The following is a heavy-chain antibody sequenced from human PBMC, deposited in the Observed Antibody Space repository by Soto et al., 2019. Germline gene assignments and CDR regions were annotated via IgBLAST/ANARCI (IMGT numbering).Heavy chain of an antibody. CDR3: AREGERIREISWGDV. Sequence: GGSLRLSCAASGFTFSSYSMNWVRQAPGKGLEWVSYISSSSSTIYYADSVKGRFTISRDNAKNSLYLQMNSLRDEDTAVYYCAREGERIREISWGDVWGQGTTVTVSS. D-gene: IGHD2-15*01. V-gene: IGHV3-48*02. CDR1: GFTFSSYS. J-gene: IGHJ6*02. CDR2: ISSSSSTI.